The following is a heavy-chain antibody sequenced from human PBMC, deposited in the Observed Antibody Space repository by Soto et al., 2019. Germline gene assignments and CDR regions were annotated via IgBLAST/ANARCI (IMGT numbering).Heavy chain of an antibody. CDR1: DFTFSDYV. Sequence: QVQLVESGGGVVQPGRSLRLSCAASDFTFSDYVMHWVRQAPGKGLEWVARISYDGNYKYYADPVKGRFTISRDTSKYTMFLQMNSLKLDDTAVYYCAIVRGRYCSGGSCLRFDDWGQGTLVTVSS. D-gene: IGHD2-15*01. CDR3: AIVRGRYCSGGSCLRFDD. J-gene: IGHJ4*02. CDR2: ISYDGNYK. V-gene: IGHV3-30*03.